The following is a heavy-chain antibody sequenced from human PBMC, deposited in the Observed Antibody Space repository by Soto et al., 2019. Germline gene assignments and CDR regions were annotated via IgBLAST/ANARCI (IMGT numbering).Heavy chain of an antibody. J-gene: IGHJ6*02. Sequence: PSETLSLTCTVSGGSISSYYWSWIRQPPGKGLEWIGYIYYSGSTNYNPSLKSRVTISVDTPKNQFSLKLSSVTAADTAVYYCARVRFLEWLFDYYGMDVWGQGTTVTVSS. D-gene: IGHD3-3*01. V-gene: IGHV4-59*01. CDR3: ARVRFLEWLFDYYGMDV. CDR2: IYYSGST. CDR1: GGSISSYY.